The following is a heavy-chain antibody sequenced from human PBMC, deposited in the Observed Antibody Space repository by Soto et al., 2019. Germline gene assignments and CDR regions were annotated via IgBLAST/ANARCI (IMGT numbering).Heavy chain of an antibody. J-gene: IGHJ4*02. CDR1: GGSISSGGQY. Sequence: QVQLKESGPGLVKPSQTLSLTCTVSGGSISSGGQYWSWIRQHPGKGLEWIGYIYDSGSTYYNPSLRSRVTISVDTSKKQFSLRLRSVTAADTAVYYCARDAAEYYFHYWGQGTLVTVSS. CDR2: IYDSGST. D-gene: IGHD6-25*01. V-gene: IGHV4-31*03. CDR3: ARDAAEYYFHY.